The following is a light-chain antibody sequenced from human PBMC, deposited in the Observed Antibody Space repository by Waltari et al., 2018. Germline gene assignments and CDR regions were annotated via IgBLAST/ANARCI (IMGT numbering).Light chain of an antibody. CDR1: SGHSSNV. CDR3: QTGGHGTGV. CDR2: VNSDGSH. J-gene: IGLJ3*02. Sequence: QLVLTQSPSASASLGASVKLTCTLSSGHSSNVIAWLQQQPEKGPRYWMKVNSDGSHSKGDRIPDRFSGASSGAEHVLTISSLQSEDEADYYCQTGGHGTGVFGGGTKLTVL. V-gene: IGLV4-69*01.